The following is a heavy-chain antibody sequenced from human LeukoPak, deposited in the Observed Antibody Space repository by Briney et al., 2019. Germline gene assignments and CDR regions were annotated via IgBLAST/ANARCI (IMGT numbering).Heavy chain of an antibody. CDR3: ARDRSYFDGTTYYSDY. CDR2: ISGSGGST. Sequence: PGGSLRLSCAASGFTFSSYAMSWVRQAPGKGLEWVSAISGSGGSTYYADSVKGRFTISRDNAKNSLYLQMNSLRAEDTALYYCARDRSYFDGTTYYSDYWGQGALVTVSS. D-gene: IGHD3-22*01. CDR1: GFTFSSYA. J-gene: IGHJ4*02. V-gene: IGHV3-23*01.